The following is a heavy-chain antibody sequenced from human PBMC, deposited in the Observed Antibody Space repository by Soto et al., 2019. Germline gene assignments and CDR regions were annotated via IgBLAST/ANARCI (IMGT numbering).Heavy chain of an antibody. V-gene: IGHV4-59*01. J-gene: IGHJ6*03. Sequence: QVQLQESGPGLVKPSETLSLTCTVSGGSISSYYWSWIRQPPGKGLEWIGYIYYSGSTNYNPSLKSRVTISVDTSKNQFSLKLSSVTAADTAVYYCARGGVGFWRGYPIYYYYMDVWGKGTTVTVSS. CDR3: ARGGVGFWRGYPIYYYYMDV. D-gene: IGHD3-3*01. CDR2: IYYSGST. CDR1: GGSISSYY.